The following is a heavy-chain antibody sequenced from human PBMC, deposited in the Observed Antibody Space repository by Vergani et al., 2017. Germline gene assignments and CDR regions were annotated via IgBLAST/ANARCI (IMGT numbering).Heavy chain of an antibody. V-gene: IGHV3-48*04. Sequence: EVQLVESGGGLVQPGGSLRLSCAASGFTFSRSPMNWVRQAPGKGLGVVSYISSSSSTIYYADSVKGRFTISRDNAKHSLYLQMNSLRAEDTAVYYCARRQLLWFGEGGMDVWGQGTTVTVSS. J-gene: IGHJ6*02. CDR2: ISSSSSTI. CDR1: GFTFSRSP. CDR3: ARRQLLWFGEGGMDV. D-gene: IGHD3-10*01.